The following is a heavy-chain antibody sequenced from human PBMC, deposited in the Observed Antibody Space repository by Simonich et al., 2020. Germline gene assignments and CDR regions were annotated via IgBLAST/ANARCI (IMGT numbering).Heavy chain of an antibody. CDR1: GGTFSSYA. D-gene: IGHD7-27*01. V-gene: IGHV1-69*05. Sequence: QVQLVQSGAEVKKPGSSVKVSCKASGGTFSSYAISWVRQAPGQGLEWMGGIIPIFGTANYAQKFQGRVTITRNNSISTAYMELSRLRSDDTAVYYCAREVLTGIFTFDYWGQGTLVTVSS. CDR2: IIPIFGTA. J-gene: IGHJ4*02. CDR3: AREVLTGIFTFDY.